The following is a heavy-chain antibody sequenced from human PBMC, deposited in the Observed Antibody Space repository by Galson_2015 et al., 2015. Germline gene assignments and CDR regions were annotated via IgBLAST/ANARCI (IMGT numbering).Heavy chain of an antibody. D-gene: IGHD6-19*01. Sequence: SLRLSCAAPGFTFSGYGMHWVRQAPGKGLEWVAVIWHDGSYKYYADSVKGRFTISRDNSKNTLYLQMGSLRAEDTAVYYCATGDYSGCWYLDYWGQGTLVTVSS. CDR2: IWHDGSYK. CDR3: ATGDYSGCWYLDY. CDR1: GFTFSGYG. V-gene: IGHV3-33*01. J-gene: IGHJ4*02.